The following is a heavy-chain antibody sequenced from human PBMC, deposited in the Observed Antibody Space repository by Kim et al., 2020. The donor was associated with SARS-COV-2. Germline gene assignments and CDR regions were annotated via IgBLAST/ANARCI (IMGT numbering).Heavy chain of an antibody. J-gene: IGHJ4*02. CDR3: AKGWAQLWFSFLIDY. Sequence: GGSLRLSCAASGFTFSSYAMSWVRQAPGKGLEWVSAISGSGGSTYYADSVKGRFTISRDNSKNTLYLQMNSLRAEDTAVYYCAKGWAQLWFSFLIDYWGQGTLVTVSS. CDR1: GFTFSSYA. D-gene: IGHD5-18*01. CDR2: ISGSGGST. V-gene: IGHV3-23*01.